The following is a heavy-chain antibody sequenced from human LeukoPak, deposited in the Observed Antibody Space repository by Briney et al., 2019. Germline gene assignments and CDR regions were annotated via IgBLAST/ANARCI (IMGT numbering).Heavy chain of an antibody. CDR1: GGSISSGGYY. CDR3: ARTYSSSYTSRYFDY. D-gene: IGHD6-13*01. Sequence: SQTLSLTCTVSGGSISSGGYYWSWIRQHPGKGLEWIGYIYYSGSTYYNPSLKSRVTISVDTSKNQFSLKLSSVTAADTAVYYCARTYSSSYTSRYFDYWGQGTLVTVSS. V-gene: IGHV4-31*03. J-gene: IGHJ4*02. CDR2: IYYSGST.